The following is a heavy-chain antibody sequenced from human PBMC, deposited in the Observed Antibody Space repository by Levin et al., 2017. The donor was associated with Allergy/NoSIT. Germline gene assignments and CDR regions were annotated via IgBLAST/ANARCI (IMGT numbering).Heavy chain of an antibody. V-gene: IGHV3-15*01. D-gene: IGHD3-10*01. J-gene: IGHJ4*02. Sequence: SCAASGFTFSNAWMSWVRQAPGKGLEWVGRIKSKTDGGTTDYAAPVKGRFTISRDDSKNTLYLQMNSLKTEDTAVYYCTTDLSYYNVGDYFDYWGQGTLVTVSS. CDR2: IKSKTDGGTT. CDR1: GFTFSNAW. CDR3: TTDLSYYNVGDYFDY.